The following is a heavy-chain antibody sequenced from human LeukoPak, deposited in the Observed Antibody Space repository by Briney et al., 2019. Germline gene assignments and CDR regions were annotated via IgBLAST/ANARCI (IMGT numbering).Heavy chain of an antibody. Sequence: SVKVSCKASGYTFTNYAIHWVRQAPGQGLEWMGGIIPIFGTANYAQKFQGRVTITADESTSTAYMELSSLRSEDTAVYYCARAAKPADRPFDYWGQGTPVTVSS. V-gene: IGHV1-69*13. D-gene: IGHD1-14*01. CDR2: IIPIFGTA. J-gene: IGHJ4*02. CDR1: GYTFTNYA. CDR3: ARAAKPADRPFDY.